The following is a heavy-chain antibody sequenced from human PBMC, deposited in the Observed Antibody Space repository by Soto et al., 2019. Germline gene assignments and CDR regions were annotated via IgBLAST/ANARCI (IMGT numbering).Heavy chain of an antibody. J-gene: IGHJ6*03. V-gene: IGHV1-18*01. Sequence: QDQLVQSGGEVKKPGASVKVSCKASGYSFTNYGITWVRQAPGQGFEWMGWISAYNGDTNYAQKLKGRVTMTTDASTSTAYLELRSLRSDDTAVYYCARDRGVAPPVAGNTHYYYYMDVGGKGTTVTVSS. CDR3: ARDRGVAPPVAGNTHYYYYMDV. D-gene: IGHD6-19*01. CDR2: ISAYNGDT. CDR1: GYSFTNYG.